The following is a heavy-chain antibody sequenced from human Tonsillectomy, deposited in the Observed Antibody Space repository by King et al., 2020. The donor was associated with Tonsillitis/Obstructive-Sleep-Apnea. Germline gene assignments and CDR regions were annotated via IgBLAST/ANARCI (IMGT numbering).Heavy chain of an antibody. J-gene: IGHJ6*03. D-gene: IGHD1-1*01. Sequence: QLVQSGAEVKKPGSSVRVSCKASGGTFSSDAISWGRQAPGQGLEWRGRIIPILGIRNYAQKFQGRVTITADRSTTTAYMELSSLRSEDTAVYYCARDPQYNCNDGGYYRDVWGKGTTVTVSS. CDR3: ARDPQYNCNDGGYYRDV. CDR1: GGTFSSDA. V-gene: IGHV1-69*09. CDR2: IIPILGIR.